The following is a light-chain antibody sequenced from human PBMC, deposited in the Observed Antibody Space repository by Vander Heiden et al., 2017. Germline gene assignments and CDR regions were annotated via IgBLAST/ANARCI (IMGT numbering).Light chain of an antibody. V-gene: IGKV1-27*01. CDR3: QMDNSSAGT. CDR2: AAS. J-gene: IGKJ1*01. CDR1: QGISNY. Sequence: DIQMTQSPSSLSASVGDRVTINCRASQGISNYLAWYQQKPGKGPKLLIYAASTLQSGVPSRFSGSASGTDFTLTISILHPEDVTTYYCQMDNSSAGTFGQGTRVEIK.